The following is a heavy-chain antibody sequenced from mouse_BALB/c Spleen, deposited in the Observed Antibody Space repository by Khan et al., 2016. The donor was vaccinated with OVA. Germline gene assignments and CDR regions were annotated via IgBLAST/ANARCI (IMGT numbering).Heavy chain of an antibody. CDR2: INTYTGEP. V-gene: IGHV9-3-1*01. CDR3: TRPRDCSYVMNN. Sequence: QIQLVQSGPELKKPGETVKISCKASGYTFTKSGMNWVKQAPGKGLKWMGWINTYTGEPTYADDFKGRFAFSLETSASTAYLKINNLKNEDTATYICTRPRDCSYVMNNWGQGTSVTVSS. CDR1: GYTFTKSG. J-gene: IGHJ4*01.